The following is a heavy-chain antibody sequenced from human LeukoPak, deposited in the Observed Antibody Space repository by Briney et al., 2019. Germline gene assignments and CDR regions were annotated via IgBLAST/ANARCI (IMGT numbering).Heavy chain of an antibody. V-gene: IGHV4-59*06. Sequence: SETLSLTCTVSGGSISSYYWSWIRQHPGKGLEWIGYIYYSGSTYYNPSLKSRVTISVDTSKNQFSLKLSSVTAADTAVYYCAREALDYYDSRGFDYWGQGTLVTVSS. CDR3: AREALDYYDSRGFDY. D-gene: IGHD3-22*01. CDR1: GGSISSYY. CDR2: IYYSGST. J-gene: IGHJ4*02.